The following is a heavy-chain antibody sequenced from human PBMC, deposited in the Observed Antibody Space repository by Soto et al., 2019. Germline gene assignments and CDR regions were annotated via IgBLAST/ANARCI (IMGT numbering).Heavy chain of an antibody. CDR2: IIAYNGNT. Sequence: ASVKVSCKASGGTFSSYAISWVGQAPGQGLEWMGGIIAYNGNTNYAQKLQGRVTMTTDTSTSTAYMELRSLRSDDTAVYYCARGITIFGVVTLDYYYYGMDVWGQGTTVTVSS. V-gene: IGHV1-18*01. CDR1: GGTFSSYA. J-gene: IGHJ6*02. CDR3: ARGITIFGVVTLDYYYYGMDV. D-gene: IGHD3-3*01.